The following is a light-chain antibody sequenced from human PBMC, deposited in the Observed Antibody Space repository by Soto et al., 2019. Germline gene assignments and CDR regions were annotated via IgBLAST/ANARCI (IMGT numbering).Light chain of an antibody. J-gene: IGKJ4*01. Sequence: DIVMTQSPDSLAVSLGERATINCKSSQSVLYSSNNKNYLAWYQQKPGQPPKLLIYWASTRESGVPDRFSGSGSGTDFTLTISRLQAEDVAVYYCQQYYGVPLTFGGGTKVEIK. CDR3: QQYYGVPLT. CDR1: QSVLYSSNNKNY. CDR2: WAS. V-gene: IGKV4-1*01.